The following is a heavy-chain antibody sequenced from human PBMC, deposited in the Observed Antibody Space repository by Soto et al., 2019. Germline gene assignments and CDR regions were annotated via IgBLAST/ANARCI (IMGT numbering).Heavy chain of an antibody. CDR3: AREGYYYDSSGYSGGFDY. J-gene: IGHJ4*02. V-gene: IGHV4-61*01. Sequence: SETLSLTCTVSGGSVSSGSYCWSWIRQPPGKGLEWIGYIYYSGSTNYNPSLKSRVTISVDTSKNQFSLKLSSVTAADTAVYYCAREGYYYDSSGYSGGFDYWGQGTLVTVSS. CDR1: GGSVSSGSYC. D-gene: IGHD3-22*01. CDR2: IYYSGST.